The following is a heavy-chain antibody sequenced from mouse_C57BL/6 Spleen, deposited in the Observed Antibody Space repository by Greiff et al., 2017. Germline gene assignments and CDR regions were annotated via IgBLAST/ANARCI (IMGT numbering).Heavy chain of an antibody. V-gene: IGHV1-18*01. CDR3: ARRYSSILALDY. CDR1: GYTFTDYN. D-gene: IGHD1-1*01. CDR2: INPNNGGT. Sequence: EVQLQQSGPELVKPGASVKIPCKASGYTFTDYNMDWVKQSHGKSLEWIGDINPNNGGTIYNQKFKGKATLTVDKSSSTAYMELRSLTSEDTAVYYCARRYSSILALDYWGQGTTLTVSS. J-gene: IGHJ2*01.